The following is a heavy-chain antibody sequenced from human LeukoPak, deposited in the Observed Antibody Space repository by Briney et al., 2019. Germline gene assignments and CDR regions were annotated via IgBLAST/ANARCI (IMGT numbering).Heavy chain of an antibody. CDR1: GYSFTGHY. Sequence: ASVKVSCKASGYSFTGHYIHWVRQAPGQGLEWMGWIHPNRGGTNNAQKFQGRVTLTSDSSISTAYMELSSLTSDDTAVYYCARIAVAGTSREDWFDPWGQGTLVTVSS. J-gene: IGHJ5*02. CDR2: IHPNRGGT. D-gene: IGHD6-19*01. CDR3: ARIAVAGTSREDWFDP. V-gene: IGHV1-2*02.